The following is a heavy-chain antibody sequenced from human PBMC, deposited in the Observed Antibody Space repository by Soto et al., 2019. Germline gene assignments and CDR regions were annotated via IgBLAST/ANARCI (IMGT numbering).Heavy chain of an antibody. D-gene: IGHD1-26*01. CDR1: GYTFTGYC. Sequence: GASVKVSCKASGYTFTGYCVHWVRQAPGQGLEWMGRINPNSGDTYLAQRFQGRVTMNRDTSIGTAYMELRGLTSDDTAEYYCAKGGAIVAAGTRVYLYNAMDVWGQGTTVTVSS. J-gene: IGHJ6*02. V-gene: IGHV1-2*06. CDR3: AKGGAIVAAGTRVYLYNAMDV. CDR2: INPNSGDT.